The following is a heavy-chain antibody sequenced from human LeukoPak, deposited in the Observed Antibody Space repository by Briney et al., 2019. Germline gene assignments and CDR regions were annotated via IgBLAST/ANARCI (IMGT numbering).Heavy chain of an antibody. Sequence: ASVKVSYKASGYTFTSYGISWVRQAPGQGLEWMGWISAHNGNTNYAQKLQGRVTMTTDTSTSTAYMELRSLRSDDTAVYYCARVDSSGWYGTVHYWGQGTLVTVSS. J-gene: IGHJ4*02. D-gene: IGHD6-19*01. CDR1: GYTFTSYG. CDR2: ISAHNGNT. CDR3: ARVDSSGWYGTVHY. V-gene: IGHV1-18*01.